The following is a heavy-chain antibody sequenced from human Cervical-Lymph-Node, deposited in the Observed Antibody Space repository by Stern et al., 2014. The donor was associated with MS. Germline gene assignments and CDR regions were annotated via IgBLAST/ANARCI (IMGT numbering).Heavy chain of an antibody. CDR3: AREVYDDNGVFDY. J-gene: IGHJ4*02. V-gene: IGHV3-33*01. D-gene: IGHD2-8*01. Sequence: QVQLMQSGGGVVQPGRSLRLSCAASGFTFTSYAMHWVRQAPGKGLEWVAVVWYDGTNKYYADSVKGRFTISRDNSKNTLHLQMNSLRAEDTAVYYCAREVYDDNGVFDYWGQGTLVTVSS. CDR1: GFTFTSYA. CDR2: VWYDGTNK.